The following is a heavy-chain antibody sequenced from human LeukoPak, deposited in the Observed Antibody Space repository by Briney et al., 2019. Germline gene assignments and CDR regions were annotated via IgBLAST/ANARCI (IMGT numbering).Heavy chain of an antibody. CDR1: GFTFSSYS. J-gene: IGHJ3*02. CDR3: ARVSSRSSTNDAFDI. Sequence: GGSLRLSCAASGFTFSSYSMNWVRQAPGKGLEWVSYISSSSSTIYYADSVKGRFTISRDNAKNSLYLQMNSLRAEDTAVYYCARVSSRSSTNDAFDIWGQGTMVTVSS. V-gene: IGHV3-48*04. D-gene: IGHD2-2*01. CDR2: ISSSSSTI.